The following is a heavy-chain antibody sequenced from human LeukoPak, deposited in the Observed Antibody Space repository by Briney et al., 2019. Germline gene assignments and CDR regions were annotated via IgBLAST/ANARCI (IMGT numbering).Heavy chain of an antibody. CDR1: GFIFSRYW. D-gene: IGHD2-21*02. Sequence: PGGSLRLSCAASGFIFSRYWMHWVRQGPGKGLVWVSRINSDGSSTRNADSVKGRFTISRDNAKNTLYLQMNSLRADDTAVYYCARGLAYCGGDCYNSLDYWGQGTLVTVSS. CDR3: ARGLAYCGGDCYNSLDY. CDR2: INSDGSST. J-gene: IGHJ4*02. V-gene: IGHV3-74*01.